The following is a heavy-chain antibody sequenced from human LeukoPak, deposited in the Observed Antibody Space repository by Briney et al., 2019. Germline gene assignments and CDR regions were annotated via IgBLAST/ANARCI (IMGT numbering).Heavy chain of an antibody. J-gene: IGHJ6*02. CDR2: TVSEIDGGTT. CDR3: TTDEDWNYARKDV. CDR1: GFTFSSYA. Sequence: GGSLRLSCAASGFTFSSYAMSWVRQVPGKGLEWVGQTVSEIDGGTTDYAAPVKGRFTISRDDSKSTLYLQMNSLKIEDTAVYYCTTDEDWNYARKDVWGQGATVIVSS. V-gene: IGHV3-15*04. D-gene: IGHD1-7*01.